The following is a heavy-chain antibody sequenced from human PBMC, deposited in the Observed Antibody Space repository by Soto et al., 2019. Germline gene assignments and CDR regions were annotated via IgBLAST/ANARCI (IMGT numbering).Heavy chain of an antibody. Sequence: VASVKVSCKASGYTFTGYYMHWVRQAPGQGLEWMGWINPNSGGTNYAQKFQGWVTMTRDTSISTAYMELSRLRSDDTAVYYCARGTYRDYSSWSGIYYYYYGMDVWGQGTTVTVSS. CDR3: ARGTYRDYSSWSGIYYYYYGMDV. CDR1: GYTFTGYY. V-gene: IGHV1-2*04. J-gene: IGHJ6*02. CDR2: INPNSGGT. D-gene: IGHD6-13*01.